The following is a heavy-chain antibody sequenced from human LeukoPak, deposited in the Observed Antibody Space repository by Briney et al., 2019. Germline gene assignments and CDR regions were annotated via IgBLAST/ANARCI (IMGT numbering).Heavy chain of an antibody. CDR3: MKDLYGWEPKSGDY. V-gene: IGHV3-64D*09. CDR1: GFTFSTYA. CDR2: ISSNGIST. Sequence: PGGSLRLSCSASGFTFSTYAMHWVRQAPGKGLEYVSAISSNGISTYYADTVKGRFTISRDNSKNTLYLQMSSLRAEDTAVYYCMKDLYGWEPKSGDYWGQGTLVTVSS. D-gene: IGHD1-26*01. J-gene: IGHJ4*02.